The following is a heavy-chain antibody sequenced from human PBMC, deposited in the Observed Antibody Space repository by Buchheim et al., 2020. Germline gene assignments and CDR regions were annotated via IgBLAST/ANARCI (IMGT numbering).Heavy chain of an antibody. CDR1: GFTFSSYA. CDR2: ISGSGGST. J-gene: IGHJ6*02. D-gene: IGHD6-19*01. V-gene: IGHV3-23*01. CDR3: AKDLYPTGTYSSGWYYYYGMDV. Sequence: EVQLLESGGGLVQPGGSLRLSCAASGFTFSSYAMSWVRQAPGKGLEWVSAISGSGGSTYYADSVKGRFTISRDNSKNTLYLQMNSLRAEDTAVYYCAKDLYPTGTYSSGWYYYYGMDVGGQGTT.